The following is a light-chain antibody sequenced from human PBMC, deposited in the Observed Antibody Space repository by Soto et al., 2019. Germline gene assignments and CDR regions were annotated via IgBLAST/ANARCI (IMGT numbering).Light chain of an antibody. J-gene: IGKJ1*01. CDR1: QAISNW. Sequence: DVRMTQSPAALSASIEDTVTVACRASQAISNWLAWYQQKPGKAPKLLIFHASSLESGVPSRFSGSGSGTEFTLTISSMQPEDFAPYYCTQDQDQSWTFGQGAKV. CDR2: HAS. V-gene: IGKV1-5*01. CDR3: TQDQDQSWT.